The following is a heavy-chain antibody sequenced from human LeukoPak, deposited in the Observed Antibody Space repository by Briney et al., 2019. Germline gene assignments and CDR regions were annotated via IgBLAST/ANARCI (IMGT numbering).Heavy chain of an antibody. CDR3: ATEIAEGGPQDY. CDR2: ISGSGGNT. V-gene: IGHV3-23*01. CDR1: GFTFRDA. J-gene: IGHJ4*02. D-gene: IGHD2-21*01. Sequence: GGSLRLSCAASGFTFRDAWMTWVRQAPGKGLGWVSAISGSGGNTYYADSVKGRFTISRDNSKSTLYLQMTNLRSEDTALYYCATEIAEGGPQDYRGQGTLVTVSS.